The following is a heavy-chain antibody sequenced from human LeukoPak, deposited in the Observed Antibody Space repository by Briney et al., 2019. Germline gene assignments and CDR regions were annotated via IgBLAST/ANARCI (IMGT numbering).Heavy chain of an antibody. D-gene: IGHD1-26*01. CDR2: IRYVGINK. Sequence: PGGSLRLSCAASGFTFSTYGMHWVRQAPGKGLEWVSFIRYVGINKYYADSVKGRFTISRDNARNSLYLQMNSLRAEDTAVYYCARVSLYSPNRNDYWGQGTLVTVSS. J-gene: IGHJ4*02. CDR3: ARVSLYSPNRNDY. V-gene: IGHV3-30*02. CDR1: GFTFSTYG.